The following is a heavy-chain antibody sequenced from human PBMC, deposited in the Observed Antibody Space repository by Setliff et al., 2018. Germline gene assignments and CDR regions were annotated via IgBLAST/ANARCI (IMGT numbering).Heavy chain of an antibody. CDR3: ARLVRYCTKVACQRLSGAEH. V-gene: IGHV1-18*01. CDR1: GYMFRSYG. J-gene: IGHJ4*02. D-gene: IGHD2-8*01. CDR2: ISAYNDNT. Sequence: ASVKVSCKASGYMFRSYGINWIRQAPGQGPEWMGWISAYNDNTNSAEKFQDRITITADTSTSTSYMELRSLTSDDTAVYFCARLVRYCTKVACQRLSGAEHWGQGTLVTVSS.